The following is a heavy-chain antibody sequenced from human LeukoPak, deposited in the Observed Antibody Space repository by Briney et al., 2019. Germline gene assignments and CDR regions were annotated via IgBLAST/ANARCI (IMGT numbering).Heavy chain of an antibody. V-gene: IGHV4-39*07. CDR3: ARARIAVPFDY. CDR2: IYYSGST. CDR1: GGSISSSSYY. Sequence: SETLFLTCTVSGGSISSSSYYWGWIRQPPGKGLEWIGSIYYSGSTYYNPSLKSRVTISVDTSKNQFSLKLSSVTAADTAVYYCARARIAVPFDYWGQGTLVTVSS. D-gene: IGHD6-19*01. J-gene: IGHJ4*02.